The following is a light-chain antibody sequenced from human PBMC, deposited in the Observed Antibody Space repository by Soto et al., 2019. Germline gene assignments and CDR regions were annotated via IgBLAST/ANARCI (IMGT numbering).Light chain of an antibody. J-gene: IGKJ4*01. V-gene: IGKV3-11*01. CDR1: QSVTRF. CDR2: DTS. CDR3: HQRSNWPPLT. Sequence: EIVLTQSPATLSLSPGERATLSCRASQSVTRFLAWYQQKPGKAPRLLIYDTSNRATGIPARFSGSGSGTDFTLTISSLEPEDFAVYYCHQRSNWPPLTFGGGTKGEIK.